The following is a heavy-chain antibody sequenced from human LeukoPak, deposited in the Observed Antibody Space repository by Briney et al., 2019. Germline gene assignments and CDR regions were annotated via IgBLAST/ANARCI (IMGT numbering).Heavy chain of an antibody. Sequence: GGSLRLSCAASGFTFSSYAMSWVRQAPGKGLEWVSRIYSDGSATSYAESVKGRFTISRDNAKNTLYLHMNSLRAEDTAVYYCARGPYSYFADYWGQGTLVTVSS. CDR1: GFTFSSYA. J-gene: IGHJ4*02. D-gene: IGHD2-21*01. V-gene: IGHV3-74*01. CDR3: ARGPYSYFADY. CDR2: IYSDGSAT.